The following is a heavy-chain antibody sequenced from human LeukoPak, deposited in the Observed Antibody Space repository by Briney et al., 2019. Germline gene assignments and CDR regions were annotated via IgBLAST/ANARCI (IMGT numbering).Heavy chain of an antibody. V-gene: IGHV4-31*03. J-gene: IGHJ2*01. CDR3: ARFRSLDCSGGICYGSWYFDL. CDR2: ISSSGNT. D-gene: IGHD2-15*01. CDR1: GGSISSDDSY. Sequence: PSETLTLTCSVSGGSISSDDSYWSWVRQHPGRGLDWIGYISSSGNTYYNPSLKSRLAISADTSENHFSLKLSSVTAADTAVYFCARFRSLDCSGGICYGSWYFDLWGRGTLVTVSS.